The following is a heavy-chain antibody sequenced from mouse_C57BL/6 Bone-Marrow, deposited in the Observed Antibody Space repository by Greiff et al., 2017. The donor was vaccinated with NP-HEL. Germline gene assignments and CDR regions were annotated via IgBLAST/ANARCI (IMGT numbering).Heavy chain of an antibody. J-gene: IGHJ4*01. D-gene: IGHD6-5*01. V-gene: IGHV5-12*01. Sequence: EVKLMESGGGLVQPGGSLKLSCAASGFTFSDYYMYWVRQTPEKRLEWVAYISNGGGSTYYPDTVKGRFTISRDNAKNTLYLQMSRLKSEDTAMYYCARHPYDYYAMDYWGQGTSVTVSS. CDR3: ARHPYDYYAMDY. CDR2: ISNGGGST. CDR1: GFTFSDYY.